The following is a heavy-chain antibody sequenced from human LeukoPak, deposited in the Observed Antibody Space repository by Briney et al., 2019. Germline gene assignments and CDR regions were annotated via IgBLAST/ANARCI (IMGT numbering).Heavy chain of an antibody. D-gene: IGHD6-19*01. CDR3: TGGSGWYSPDY. CDR2: IRSSTNNYAT. Sequence: GGSLRLSCAASGFTFSGSAMHWVRQASGKGLEWVGLIRSSTNNYATAYAASVRGRFTISRDASKDTTYLQMNSLKTDDTAVYYCTGGSGWYSPDYWGQGTLVSVSS. J-gene: IGHJ4*02. CDR1: GFTFSGSA. V-gene: IGHV3-73*01.